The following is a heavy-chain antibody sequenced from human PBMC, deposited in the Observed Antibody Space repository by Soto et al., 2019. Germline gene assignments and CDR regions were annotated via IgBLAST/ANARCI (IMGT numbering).Heavy chain of an antibody. CDR1: GYTFTSNY. CDR2: INPSGGST. J-gene: IGHJ6*02. Sequence: ASVKVSCTASGYTFTSNYMQWVRQAPRQGLEWMGIINPSGGSTSYAQKFQGRVTMTRDTSTSTVYMELSSLRSEDTAVYYCARVDSGYGDLDYGMDVWGQGTTVTVSS. V-gene: IGHV1-46*01. D-gene: IGHD4-17*01. CDR3: ARVDSGYGDLDYGMDV.